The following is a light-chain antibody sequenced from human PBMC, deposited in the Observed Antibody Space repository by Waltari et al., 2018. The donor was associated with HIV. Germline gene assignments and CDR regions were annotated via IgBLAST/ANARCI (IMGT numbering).Light chain of an antibody. J-gene: IGLJ2*01. CDR1: SSDVGGYNY. Sequence: QSALTQPASVSGSPGQSITISCTGTSSDVGGYNYVSWYQQHPGKVPILMIYEVNNRPSGGSNRFTGSKSGNTASLTISVLQAEDEADYYCSSYTSSSTLVFGGGTKLTVL. CDR3: SSYTSSSTLV. CDR2: EVN. V-gene: IGLV2-14*01.